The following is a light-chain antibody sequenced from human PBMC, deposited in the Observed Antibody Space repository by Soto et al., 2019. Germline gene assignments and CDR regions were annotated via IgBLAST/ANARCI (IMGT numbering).Light chain of an antibody. V-gene: IGLV2-8*01. J-gene: IGLJ2*01. CDR1: SSDVGGYNY. CDR3: SSYAGGNVV. Sequence: QSALTQPPSASGSPGQSVTISCTGTSSDVGGYNYVSWYQQHPGKAPKLMIYEVSKRPSGVPDRFSGSQSGNTASLTVSGLQAEDEAAYYCSSYAGGNVVFGGGTKVTVL. CDR2: EVS.